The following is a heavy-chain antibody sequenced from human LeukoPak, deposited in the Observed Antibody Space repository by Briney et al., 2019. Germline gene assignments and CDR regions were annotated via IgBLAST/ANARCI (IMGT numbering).Heavy chain of an antibody. D-gene: IGHD1-14*01. V-gene: IGHV4-61*02. CDR1: GNSISSGDNY. CDR2: IYTSGST. CDR3: AKKYNTGLDP. Sequence: SETLSLTCTVSGNSISSGDNYWSWIRQPAGTGLEWIGRIYTSGSTNYNPSLKSRVTISGDTSKNQFSLRLSSVTAADTAVYYCAKKYNTGLDPWGQGTLVTVSS. J-gene: IGHJ5*02.